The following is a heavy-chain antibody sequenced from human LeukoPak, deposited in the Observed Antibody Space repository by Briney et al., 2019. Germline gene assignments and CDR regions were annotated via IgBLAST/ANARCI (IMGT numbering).Heavy chain of an antibody. V-gene: IGHV3-23*01. CDR2: ISGSGGST. Sequence: HPGGSLRLSCAASGFTFSSYAMSWVRHAPGRRLEWVSAISGSGGSTYYADSVKSRFTISRDNSKNTLYLQMNSLRAEDTAVYYCARVRGVVVPAAVSWGQGTLVTVSS. CDR1: GFTFSSYA. CDR3: ARVRGVVVPAAVS. D-gene: IGHD2-2*01. J-gene: IGHJ5*02.